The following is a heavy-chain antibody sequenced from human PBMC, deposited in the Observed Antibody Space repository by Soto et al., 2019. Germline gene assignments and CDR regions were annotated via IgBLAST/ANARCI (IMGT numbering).Heavy chain of an antibody. CDR1: GGSISSYY. J-gene: IGHJ4*02. CDR2: IYYSGST. CDR3: ARGGGAVAGTVDY. Sequence: SETLSLTCTVSGGSISSYYWSWIRQPPGKGLEWIGYIYYSGSTNYNPSLKSRVTISVDTSKNQFSLKLSSVTAADTAVYYCARGGGAVAGTVDYWGQGTLVTVS. D-gene: IGHD6-19*01. V-gene: IGHV4-59*01.